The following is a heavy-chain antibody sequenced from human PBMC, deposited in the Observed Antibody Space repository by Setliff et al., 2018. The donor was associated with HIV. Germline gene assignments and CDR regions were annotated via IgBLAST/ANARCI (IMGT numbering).Heavy chain of an antibody. CDR2: IIPIFGTA. CDR3: ASAYCSSTGCYVRWGNGMDV. J-gene: IGHJ6*02. V-gene: IGHV1-69*05. D-gene: IGHD2-2*01. Sequence: SVKVSCKASGDTFSNYAISWVRQAPGQGLEWMGGIIPIFGTASHAQKFQGRVTITTDESTSTAYMELSSLRFEDTAMYYWASAYCSSTGCYVRWGNGMDVWGQGTTVTVSS. CDR1: GDTFSNYA.